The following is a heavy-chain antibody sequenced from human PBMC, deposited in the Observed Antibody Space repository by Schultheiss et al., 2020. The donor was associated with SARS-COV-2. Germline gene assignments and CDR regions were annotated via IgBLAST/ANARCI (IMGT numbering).Heavy chain of an antibody. CDR2: ISSSGSTI. CDR3: ARDGRYYYGMDV. CDR1: AFTFSSSN. V-gene: IGHV3-11*01. Sequence: GGSLRLSCAASAFTFSSSNMSWIRQAPGKGLEWVSYISSSGSTIYYADSVKGRFTISRDNAKNSLYLQMNSLRAEDTAVYYCARDGRYYYGMDVWGQGTTVTVSS. J-gene: IGHJ6*02.